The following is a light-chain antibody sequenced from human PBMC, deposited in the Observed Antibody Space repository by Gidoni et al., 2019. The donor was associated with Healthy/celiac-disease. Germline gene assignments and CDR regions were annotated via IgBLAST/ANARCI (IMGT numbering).Light chain of an antibody. CDR2: GAS. V-gene: IGKV3-20*01. J-gene: IGKJ4*01. CDR1: KSVSRSY. Sequence: EIVLTQSPGTLSLSPGERATLSCRARKSVSRSYLAWYQQKPGQAPRLLIYGASSRATGIPDRFSGSGSGTDFTLTISRLEPEDFAVYYCQQYGSSPPITFGGGTKVEIK. CDR3: QQYGSSPPIT.